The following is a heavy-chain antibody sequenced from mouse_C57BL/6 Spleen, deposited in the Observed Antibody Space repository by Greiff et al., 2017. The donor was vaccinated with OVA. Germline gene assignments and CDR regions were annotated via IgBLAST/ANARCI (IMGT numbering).Heavy chain of an antibody. CDR2: IDPEDGET. V-gene: IGHV14-2*01. D-gene: IGHD1-1*01. J-gene: IGHJ2*01. CDR3: ARWGYYGSSYYFDY. Sequence: VQLQQSGAELVQPGASVKLSCTASGFNIKDYSLHWVKQRTEHGLAWIGRIDPEDGETTYAPTFQGKATITADTSSNTAYLQLSSLTSEETAVYYCARWGYYGSSYYFDYWGQGTTLTVSS. CDR1: GFNIKDYS.